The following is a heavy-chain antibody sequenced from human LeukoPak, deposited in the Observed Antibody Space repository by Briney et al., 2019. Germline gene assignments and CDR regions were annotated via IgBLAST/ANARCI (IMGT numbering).Heavy chain of an antibody. Sequence: SETLPLTCTVSDGSISNYYWSWIRQTPEKGLEWIGYIFYSGSTNYNPSLKSRVTMSVDTSRNHFSLNLTSVTAADTAVYYCARDRGYYYYMDVWGKGTTVTVSS. CDR3: ARDRGYYYYMDV. CDR1: DGSISNYY. J-gene: IGHJ6*03. CDR2: IFYSGST. D-gene: IGHD5-24*01. V-gene: IGHV4-59*01.